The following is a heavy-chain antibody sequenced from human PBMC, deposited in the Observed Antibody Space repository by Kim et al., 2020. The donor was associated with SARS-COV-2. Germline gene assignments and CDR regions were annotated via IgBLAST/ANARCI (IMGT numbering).Heavy chain of an antibody. D-gene: IGHD3-10*01. CDR1: GYRFTNYW. Sequence: GESLKISCKGFGYRFTNYWIGWVRQMPGKGLEWMGIIFPGDSDIKYNPSFQGQVTISADNSINTAYLQWNSLKASDTAMYFCARSRGVIHYYFDYWGQGPLVSVSS. V-gene: IGHV5-51*01. J-gene: IGHJ4*02. CDR3: ARSRGVIHYYFDY. CDR2: IFPGDSDI.